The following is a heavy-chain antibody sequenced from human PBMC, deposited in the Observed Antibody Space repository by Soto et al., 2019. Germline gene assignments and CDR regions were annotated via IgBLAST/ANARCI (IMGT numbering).Heavy chain of an antibody. D-gene: IGHD3-22*01. Sequence: GGSLRLSCAASGFTFSSYSMNWVRQAPGKGLEWVSSISSSSSYIYYADSVKGRFTISRDNAKNSLYLQMNSLRAEDTAVYYCARVSQTYDSSGYYYGGYFDYWGQGTMVTVSS. J-gene: IGHJ4*02. CDR3: ARVSQTYDSSGYYYGGYFDY. V-gene: IGHV3-21*01. CDR2: ISSSSSYI. CDR1: GFTFSSYS.